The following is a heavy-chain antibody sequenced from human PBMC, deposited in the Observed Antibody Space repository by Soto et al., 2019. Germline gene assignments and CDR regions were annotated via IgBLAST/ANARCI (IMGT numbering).Heavy chain of an antibody. CDR1: GFTFRSSA. CDR2: ISTSGGNT. Sequence: EVQLLESGGGLAQPGGSLRLSCAASGFTFRSSAMSWVRQAPGKGLEWVSGISTSGGNTYYADSVKGRFTISRDNSKNTLNLQMNSLRAEDTAVYYCVRDVVMSAVAGTLGSFHYYGMGVWGQGTTVTVSS. D-gene: IGHD6-19*01. J-gene: IGHJ6*02. CDR3: VRDVVMSAVAGTLGSFHYYGMGV. V-gene: IGHV3-23*01.